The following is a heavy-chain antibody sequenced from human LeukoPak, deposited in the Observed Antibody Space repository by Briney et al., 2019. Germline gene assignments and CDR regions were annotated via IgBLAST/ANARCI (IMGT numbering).Heavy chain of an antibody. Sequence: GGSLRLSCTASGFTSGDYAMSWFRQAPGKGLEWGGLIRSKADGGTTEYAASVKGRFTISTDDSKSIAYLQMNSLKTEDTAVYYCTRPFDYGDYLPFDYWGQGTLVTVSS. D-gene: IGHD4-17*01. CDR3: TRPFDYGDYLPFDY. CDR1: GFTSGDYA. J-gene: IGHJ4*02. CDR2: IRSKADGGTT. V-gene: IGHV3-49*03.